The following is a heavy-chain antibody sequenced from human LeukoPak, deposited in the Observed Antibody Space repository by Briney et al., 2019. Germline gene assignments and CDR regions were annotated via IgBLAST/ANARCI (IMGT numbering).Heavy chain of an antibody. CDR3: ARHMGRCTSCHESWFDY. CDR2: IDPSDSYT. J-gene: IGHJ4*02. CDR1: GYSFTSYW. D-gene: IGHD2-2*01. V-gene: IGHV5-10-1*01. Sequence: GESLKISCKGSGYSFTSYWISWVRQMPGKGLEWMGRIDPSDSYTNYSPSFQGHVTISADKSISTAYLQWSSLKASDTAMYYCARHMGRCTSCHESWFDYWGQGTLVTVSS.